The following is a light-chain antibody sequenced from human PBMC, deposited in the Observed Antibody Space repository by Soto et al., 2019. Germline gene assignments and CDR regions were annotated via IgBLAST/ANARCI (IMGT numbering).Light chain of an antibody. CDR3: QQANSFPYT. V-gene: IGKV1-12*02. J-gene: IGKJ2*01. CDR2: AAS. Sequence: DIQMTQSPSSVSASVGDSVTVTCRASQDIGSWLAWYQQKPGKAPNLLIYAASSLQSGVPSRFSGSRSGTDFTLTIDNLQPEDFATYYCQQANSFPYTVGQGTKLEIK. CDR1: QDIGSW.